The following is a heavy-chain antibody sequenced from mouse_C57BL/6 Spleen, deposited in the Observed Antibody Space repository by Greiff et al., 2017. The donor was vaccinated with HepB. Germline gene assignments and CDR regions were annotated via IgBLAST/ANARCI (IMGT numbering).Heavy chain of an antibody. CDR2: IHPNSGST. D-gene: IGHD2-9*01. J-gene: IGHJ4*01. CDR3: ARPYYGYDPHYYAMDY. Sequence: QVQLKQPGAELVKPGASVKLSCKASGYTFTSYWMHWVKQRPGQGLEWIGMIHPNSGSTNYNEKFKSKATLTVDKSSSTAYMQLSSLTSEDSAVYYCARPYYGYDPHYYAMDYWGQGTSVTVSS. V-gene: IGHV1-64*01. CDR1: GYTFTSYW.